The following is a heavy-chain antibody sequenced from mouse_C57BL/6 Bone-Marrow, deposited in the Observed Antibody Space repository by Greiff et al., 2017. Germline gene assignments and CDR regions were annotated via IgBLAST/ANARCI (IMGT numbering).Heavy chain of an antibody. Sequence: EVQLVESGPGLVKPSQSLSLTCSVTGYSITSGYYWNWIRQFPGNKLEWMGYISYDGSNNYNPSLKNRISITRDTSKNQFFLKLNSVTTEDTATYYCARDDSTVVATDAMDYWGQGTSVTVSS. J-gene: IGHJ4*01. CDR2: ISYDGSN. D-gene: IGHD1-1*01. V-gene: IGHV3-6*01. CDR3: ARDDSTVVATDAMDY. CDR1: GYSITSGYY.